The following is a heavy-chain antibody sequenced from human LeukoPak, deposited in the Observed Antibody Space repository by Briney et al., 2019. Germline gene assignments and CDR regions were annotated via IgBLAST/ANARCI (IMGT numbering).Heavy chain of an antibody. Sequence: ASVKVSCKASGYNFRNYGIGWVRQAPRQGLEWMGWITAGNGNTNDAQKVQGRVTMTTDTSTSTAYMELRSLRADATAVYFCARDSARGYSYGYNAFDIWGQGTMVTVSS. CDR3: ARDSARGYSYGYNAFDI. CDR1: GYNFRNYG. CDR2: ITAGNGNT. J-gene: IGHJ3*02. D-gene: IGHD5-18*01. V-gene: IGHV1-18*01.